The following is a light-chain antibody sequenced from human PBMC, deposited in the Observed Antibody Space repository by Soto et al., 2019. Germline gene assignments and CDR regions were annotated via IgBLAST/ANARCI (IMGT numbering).Light chain of an antibody. J-gene: IGKJ5*01. CDR3: QQIFITPIP. CDR2: GAS. V-gene: IGKV1-39*01. Sequence: DIQVTQSPSSLSPFLLDILTITCRASQSINSYLNWYQQNPGKAPKLLIYGASTLQSGVPSRFSGVGSGTDFTLTINSLQPEDFATYFCQQIFITPIPFGQGTRLEI. CDR1: QSINSY.